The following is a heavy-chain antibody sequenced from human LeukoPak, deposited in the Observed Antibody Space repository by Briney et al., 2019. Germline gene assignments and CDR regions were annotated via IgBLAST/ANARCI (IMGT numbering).Heavy chain of an antibody. CDR3: ARAVTVGASDYYYMDV. V-gene: IGHV1-69*13. CDR1: GGTFSSYA. J-gene: IGHJ6*03. Sequence: GASVKVSCKASGGTFSSYAISWVRQAPGQGLEWMGGIIPIFGTANYAQKFQGRVTITADESTSTAYMELSSLRSEDTAVYYCARAVTVGASDYYYMDVWGKGTTVTISS. CDR2: IIPIFGTA. D-gene: IGHD1-26*01.